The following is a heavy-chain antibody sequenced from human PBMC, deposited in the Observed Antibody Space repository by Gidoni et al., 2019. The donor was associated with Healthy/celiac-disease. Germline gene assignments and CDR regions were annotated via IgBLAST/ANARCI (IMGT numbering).Heavy chain of an antibody. CDR3: ARGDYYDSSGYCDY. V-gene: IGHV3-30-3*01. D-gene: IGHD3-22*01. CDR1: GSTLGSYA. Sequence: QVQLVESGGGVVKPGRSLSLACAASGSTLGSYARHWVRQAPGRGLGRVAVISYDGSNKYYADPVKGLFTISRDNSKNTLYLQMNSLRAEDTAVYYCARGDYYDSSGYCDYWGQGTLVTVSS. CDR2: ISYDGSNK. J-gene: IGHJ4*02.